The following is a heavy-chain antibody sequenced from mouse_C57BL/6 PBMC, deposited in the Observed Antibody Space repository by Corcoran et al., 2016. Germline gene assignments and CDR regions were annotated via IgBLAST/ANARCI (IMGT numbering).Heavy chain of an antibody. V-gene: IGHV1-66*01. CDR1: GYSFTSYY. D-gene: IGHD2-4*01. CDR3: ARSEGLRGAMDY. CDR2: IYPGSGNT. J-gene: IGHJ4*01. Sequence: QVQLQQSGPELVKPGASVKISCKASGYSFTSYYIHWVKQRPGQGLEWIGWIYPGSGNTKYNEKFKGKATLTADTSSSTAYMQLSSLTSEDSAVYYCARSEGLRGAMDYWGQGTSVTVSS.